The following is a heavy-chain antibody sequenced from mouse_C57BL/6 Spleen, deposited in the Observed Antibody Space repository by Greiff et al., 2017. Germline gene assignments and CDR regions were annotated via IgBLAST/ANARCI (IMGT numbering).Heavy chain of an antibody. J-gene: IGHJ3*01. V-gene: IGHV5-17*01. D-gene: IGHD2-3*01. CDR1: GFTFSDYG. CDR2: ISSGSSTI. CDR3: ARPDGYYVAY. Sequence: EVHLVESGGGLVKPGGSLKLSCAASGFTFSDYGMHWVRQAPEKGLEWVAYISSGSSTIYYADTVKGRFTISRDNAKNTLFLQMTSLRSEDTAMYYCARPDGYYVAYWGQGTLVTVSA.